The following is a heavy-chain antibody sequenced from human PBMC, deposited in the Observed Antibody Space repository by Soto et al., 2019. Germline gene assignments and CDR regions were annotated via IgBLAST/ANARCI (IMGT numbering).Heavy chain of an antibody. CDR3: AKEFGDCSSTSCYPGDAFDI. CDR2: ISGSGGST. V-gene: IGHV3-23*01. CDR1: GFTFSSYA. J-gene: IGHJ3*02. D-gene: IGHD2-2*01. Sequence: GGSLRLSCAASGFTFSSYAMSWVRQAPGKGLEWVSAISGSGGSTYYADSVKGRFTISRDNSKNTLYLQMNSLRAEDTAVYYCAKEFGDCSSTSCYPGDAFDIWGQGTMVTVSS.